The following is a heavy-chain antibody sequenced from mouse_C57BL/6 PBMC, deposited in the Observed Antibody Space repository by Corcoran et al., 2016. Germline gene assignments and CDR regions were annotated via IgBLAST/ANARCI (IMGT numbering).Heavy chain of an antibody. D-gene: IGHD2-4*01. CDR3: ARSDYDYDGGAWFAY. CDR1: GYTFTDYY. J-gene: IGHJ3*01. Sequence: EVQLQQSGPELVKPGASVKISCKASGYTFTDYYMNWVKQSHGKSLEWIGDINPNNGGTSYNQKFKGKATLTVDKSSSTAYMELRSLTSEDSAVYYCARSDYDYDGGAWFAYWGQGTLVTVSA. CDR2: INPNNGGT. V-gene: IGHV1-26*01.